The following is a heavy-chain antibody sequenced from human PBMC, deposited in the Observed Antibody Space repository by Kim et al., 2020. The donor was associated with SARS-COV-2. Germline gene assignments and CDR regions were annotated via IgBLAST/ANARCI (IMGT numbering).Heavy chain of an antibody. CDR3: ARDRSGRIAAAGVFDF. J-gene: IGHJ4*02. V-gene: IGHV3-30-3*01. CDR2: ISYDGSNK. Sequence: GGSLRLSCAASGFTFSSYAMHWVRQAPGKGLEWVAVISYDGSNKYYADSVKGRFTISRDNSKNTLNLQMNSLRAEDTAVYYCARDRSGRIAAAGVFDFWGQGTLVTVSS. CDR1: GFTFSSYA. D-gene: IGHD6-13*01.